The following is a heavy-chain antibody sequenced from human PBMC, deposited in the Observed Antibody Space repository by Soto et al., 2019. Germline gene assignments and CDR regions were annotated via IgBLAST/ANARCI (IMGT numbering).Heavy chain of an antibody. CDR3: ARARSTAAGLFDY. Sequence: GGSLRLSCAASGFTFSSYAMHWVRQAPGKGLEWVAVISYDGSNKYYADSVKGRFTISRDNSKNTLYLQMNSLRAEDTAVYYCARARSTAAGLFDYWGLGTLVTVSS. J-gene: IGHJ4*02. D-gene: IGHD6-13*01. CDR1: GFTFSSYA. CDR2: ISYDGSNK. V-gene: IGHV3-30*14.